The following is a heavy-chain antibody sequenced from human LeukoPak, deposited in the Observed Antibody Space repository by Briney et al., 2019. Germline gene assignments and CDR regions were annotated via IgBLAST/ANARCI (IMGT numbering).Heavy chain of an antibody. V-gene: IGHV4-34*01. J-gene: IGHJ5*02. D-gene: IGHD3-10*01. CDR3: ARGARITMVRGVNKYNWLDP. CDR2: INHSGST. CDR1: GGSFSGYY. Sequence: SETLSLTCAVYGGSFSGYYWSWIRQPPGKGLEWIGEINHSGSTNYNPSLKSRVTISVDTSKNQFSLKLSSVTAADTAVYYCARGARITMVRGVNKYNWLDPWGQGTLVTVSS.